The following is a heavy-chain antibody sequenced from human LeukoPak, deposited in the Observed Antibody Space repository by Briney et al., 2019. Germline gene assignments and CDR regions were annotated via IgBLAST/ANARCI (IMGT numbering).Heavy chain of an antibody. CDR2: IYHSGST. J-gene: IGHJ6*03. V-gene: IGHV4-38-2*02. CDR1: GYSISSGYY. D-gene: IGHD6-13*01. Sequence: SETLSLTCTVSGYSISSGYYWGWIRQPPGKGLEWVGSIYHSGSTYYNPSLKSRVTISVDTSKNDFSLMLSSVTAADTAVYYCARRIAAAGYYYYYMDVWGKGTTVTISS. CDR3: ARRIAAAGYYYYYMDV.